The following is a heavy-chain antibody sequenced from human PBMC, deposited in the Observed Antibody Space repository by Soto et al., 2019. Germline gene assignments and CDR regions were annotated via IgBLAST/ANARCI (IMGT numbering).Heavy chain of an antibody. J-gene: IGHJ4*02. CDR2: ISAYNGNT. CDR3: ARRATQGYCSSTSCYFDY. D-gene: IGHD2-2*01. Sequence: QVQLVQSGAEVKEPGASVKVSCKASGYTFTSYRISWVRQAPGQGLEWLGRISAYNGNTNYAQKLQGRVTMTTDTLTSTAYMELRSLRSDDTAVYYCARRATQGYCSSTSCYFDYWGQGTLVTVSS. V-gene: IGHV1-18*01. CDR1: GYTFTSYR.